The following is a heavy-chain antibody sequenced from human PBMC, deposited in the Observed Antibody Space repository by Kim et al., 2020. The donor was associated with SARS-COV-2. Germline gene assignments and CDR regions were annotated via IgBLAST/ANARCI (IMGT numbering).Heavy chain of an antibody. CDR2: ISWNSGSI. J-gene: IGHJ6*02. CDR1: GFTFDDYA. Sequence: GGSLRLSCAASGFTFDDYAMHWVRQAPGKGLEWVSGISWNSGSIGYADSVKGRFTISRDNAKNSLYLQMNSLRAEDTALYYCAKDRSSGAAGMVISPSDYYGMDVWGQGTTVTVSS. V-gene: IGHV3-9*01. CDR3: AKDRSSGAAGMVISPSDYYGMDV. D-gene: IGHD6-13*01.